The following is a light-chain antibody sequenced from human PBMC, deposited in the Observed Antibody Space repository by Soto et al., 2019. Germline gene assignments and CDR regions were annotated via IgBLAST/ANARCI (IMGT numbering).Light chain of an antibody. Sequence: QSVLTQPPSASGTPGQRVTISCSGGSSNIGSNTANWYQQLPGTAPNLLIYSNNQRPSGVPDRFSGSKSGTSASLAISGLQSEDEADYYCAAWDDTLNGVVFGGGTKVTVL. J-gene: IGLJ2*01. CDR3: AAWDDTLNGVV. CDR1: SSNIGSNT. V-gene: IGLV1-44*01. CDR2: SNN.